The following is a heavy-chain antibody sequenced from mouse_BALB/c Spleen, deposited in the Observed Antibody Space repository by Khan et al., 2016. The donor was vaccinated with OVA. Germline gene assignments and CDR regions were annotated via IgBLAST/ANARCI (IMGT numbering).Heavy chain of an antibody. J-gene: IGHJ3*01. Sequence: EVQLVESGGDLVKTGGSLKLSCAASGFTFSTYGMSWVRQTPDKRLEWVATINSGGHYTYYIDSVKGQFTISRHYAKHFLCLQKTSLRSEDTAVYYCARLAYYYKSEAFAYWGQGTLVTVSA. CDR2: INSGGHYT. V-gene: IGHV5-6*01. CDR1: GFTFSTYG. CDR3: ARLAYYYKSEAFAY. D-gene: IGHD1-1*01.